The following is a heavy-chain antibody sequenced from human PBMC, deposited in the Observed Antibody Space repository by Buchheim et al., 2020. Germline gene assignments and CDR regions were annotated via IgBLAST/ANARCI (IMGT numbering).Heavy chain of an antibody. Sequence: EVQLVESGGGLVQPGGSLRLSCAASGFTFSSYEMNWVRQAPGKGLEWVSYISSSGSTIYYADSVKGRFTISRDNAKNSLYLQMNSLRAEDTAVYYCAREDVGQWELPPPIYFDYWGQGTL. CDR2: ISSSGSTI. J-gene: IGHJ4*02. V-gene: IGHV3-48*03. CDR1: GFTFSSYE. CDR3: AREDVGQWELPPPIYFDY. D-gene: IGHD1-26*01.